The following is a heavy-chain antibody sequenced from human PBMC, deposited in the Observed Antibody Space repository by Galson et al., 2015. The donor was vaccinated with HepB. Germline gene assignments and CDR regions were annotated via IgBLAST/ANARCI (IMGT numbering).Heavy chain of an antibody. D-gene: IGHD1-26*01. V-gene: IGHV1-8*01. Sequence: SVKVSCKASGYTFTSYDINWVRQATGQGLEWMGWMNPNSGNTGYAQKFQGRVTMTRNTSISTAYMELSSLRSEDTAVYYCARGRGWELLDAFDIWGQGTMVTVSS. CDR2: MNPNSGNT. CDR1: GYTFTSYD. CDR3: ARGRGWELLDAFDI. J-gene: IGHJ3*02.